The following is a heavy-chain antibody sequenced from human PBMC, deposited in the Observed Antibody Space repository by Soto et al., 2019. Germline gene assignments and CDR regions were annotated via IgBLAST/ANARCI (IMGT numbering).Heavy chain of an antibody. J-gene: IGHJ4*02. CDR1: GFTFSSYW. Sequence: EVQLVESGGGLVQPGGSLRLSCAASGFTFSSYWMSWVRQAPEKGLEWVANIKQDGSEKYYVDSVKGRFTISRDNAKNSLYLQMNSLRAEDTAVYYCAGGGYFDWSPNLDYWGQGTLVTVSS. CDR2: IKQDGSEK. D-gene: IGHD3-9*01. CDR3: AGGGYFDWSPNLDY. V-gene: IGHV3-7*03.